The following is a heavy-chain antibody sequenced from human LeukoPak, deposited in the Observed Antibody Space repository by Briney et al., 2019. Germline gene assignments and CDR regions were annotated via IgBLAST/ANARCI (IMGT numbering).Heavy chain of an antibody. CDR3: ARGPTLPSDVFDI. Sequence: ASVKVSCKASGYTSSGYYIHWVRQAPGQGLEWMGWINPKSGGTKTAQKFQGGVTMTRDTSISTVYMELSRLRSDDTAVYYCARGPTLPSDVFDIWGQGTMVTVSS. J-gene: IGHJ3*02. V-gene: IGHV1-2*02. CDR2: INPKSGGT. CDR1: GYTSSGYY.